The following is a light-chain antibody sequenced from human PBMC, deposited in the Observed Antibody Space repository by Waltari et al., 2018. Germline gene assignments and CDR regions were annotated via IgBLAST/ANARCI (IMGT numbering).Light chain of an antibody. Sequence: EIVLTQSPATLSLSPGETATPSCRASQSVGTSLAWYHQRPGQAPRLLIYDASNRATGIPARFRGSGSGTDFTLTISSLEPEDFAVYYCQQRSNWTPHTFGQGARLEIK. CDR2: DAS. CDR1: QSVGTS. J-gene: IGKJ2*01. CDR3: QQRSNWTPHT. V-gene: IGKV3-11*01.